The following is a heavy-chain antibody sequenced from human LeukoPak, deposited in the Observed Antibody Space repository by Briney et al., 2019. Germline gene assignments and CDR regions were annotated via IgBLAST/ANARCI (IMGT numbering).Heavy chain of an antibody. J-gene: IGHJ4*02. CDR1: GGSISSSSYH. Sequence: SETLSLTCTVSGGSISSSSYHWGWIRQPPGKGLEWIGSIYYSGSTYYNPPLKSRVTISVDTSKNQFSLKLSSVTAADTAVYYCARLRGSRIQLWSRYFDYWGQGTLVTVSS. CDR3: ARLRGSRIQLWSRYFDY. CDR2: IYYSGST. V-gene: IGHV4-39*01. D-gene: IGHD5-18*01.